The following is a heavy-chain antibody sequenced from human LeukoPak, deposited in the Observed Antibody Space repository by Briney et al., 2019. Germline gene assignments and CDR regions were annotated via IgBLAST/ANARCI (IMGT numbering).Heavy chain of an antibody. J-gene: IGHJ6*02. D-gene: IGHD2-15*01. V-gene: IGHV3-23*01. CDR2: ISGGGGTT. Sequence: PGASLRLSRVASGLTFASYAMSWVRQAPGKGVEWVLAISGGGGTTYYAESLRGRFPVSRDNSKNTLYLQMNSLRAEDTAVYYCAKGLGCSGGSCPCVYYGMDVWGQGTTVTVSS. CDR1: GLTFASYA. CDR3: AKGLGCSGGSCPCVYYGMDV.